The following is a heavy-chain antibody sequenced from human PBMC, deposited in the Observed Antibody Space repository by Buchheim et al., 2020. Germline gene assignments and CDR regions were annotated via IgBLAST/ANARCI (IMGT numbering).Heavy chain of an antibody. Sequence: QVQLVESGGGVVQPGRSLRLSCAASGFTFSRHGMHWVRQAPGKGLEWVAVIWYDGSNEDYADSVKGRFTISRDNSKSTLYLQMNSLRVEDTAVYYCARPHCGDGGCYPPGHGMDVWGQGTT. V-gene: IGHV3-33*01. CDR1: GFTFSRHG. D-gene: IGHD2-15*01. CDR2: IWYDGSNE. CDR3: ARPHCGDGGCYPPGHGMDV. J-gene: IGHJ6*02.